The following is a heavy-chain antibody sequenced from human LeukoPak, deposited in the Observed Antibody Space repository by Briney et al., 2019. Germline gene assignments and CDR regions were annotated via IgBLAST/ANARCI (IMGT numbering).Heavy chain of an antibody. V-gene: IGHV4-34*01. J-gene: IGHJ4*02. CDR3: ARTFIAARPHYFDY. D-gene: IGHD6-6*01. CDR2: INHSGST. CDR1: GGSFSGYY. Sequence: PSETLSLTCAVYGGSFSGYYWSWIRQPPGKGLEGIGEINHSGSTNYNPSLTSRVTISVDTSKNQFSLKLSSVTAADTAVYYCARTFIAARPHYFDYWGQGTLVTVSS.